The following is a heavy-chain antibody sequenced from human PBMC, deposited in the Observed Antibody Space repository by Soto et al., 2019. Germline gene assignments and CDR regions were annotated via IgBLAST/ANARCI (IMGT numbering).Heavy chain of an antibody. CDR1: GFTFSSYA. J-gene: IGHJ4*02. Sequence: GGSLRLSCAASGFTFSSYAMSWVRQAPGKGLEWVSAISGSGGSTYCADSVKGRFTISRDNSKNTLYLQMNSLRAEDTAVYYCAKDLGYSNDYYFDYWGQGTLVTVSS. D-gene: IGHD6-13*01. CDR2: ISGSGGST. CDR3: AKDLGYSNDYYFDY. V-gene: IGHV3-23*01.